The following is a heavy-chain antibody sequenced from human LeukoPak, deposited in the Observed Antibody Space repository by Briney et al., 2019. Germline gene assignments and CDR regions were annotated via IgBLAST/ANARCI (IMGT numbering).Heavy chain of an antibody. D-gene: IGHD6-13*01. CDR1: GYTFTSYY. V-gene: IGHV1-46*01. CDR3: AREIAAAGYDY. CDR2: INPSGGST. Sequence: ASVTVSCKASGYTFTSYYMHWVRQAPGQGLEWMGIINPSGGSTSYAQKFQGRVTMTRDTSTSTVYMELSSLRSEDTAVYYCAREIAAAGYDYWGQGTLVTVSS. J-gene: IGHJ4*02.